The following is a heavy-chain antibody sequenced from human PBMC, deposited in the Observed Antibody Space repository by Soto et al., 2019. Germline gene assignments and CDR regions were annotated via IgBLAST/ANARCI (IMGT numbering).Heavy chain of an antibody. J-gene: IGHJ3*02. CDR1: GFSLSTSGVG. Sequence: QITLKESGPTLVKPTQTLTLTCTFSGFSLSTSGVGVGWIRQPPGKALEWLALIYWDDDKRYSPSLKSRLTITKDTSKNQVVLTMPNMDPVDTATYYCAHSGYYDSSGYSNDAFDIWGQGTMVTVSS. CDR3: AHSGYYDSSGYSNDAFDI. CDR2: IYWDDDK. D-gene: IGHD3-22*01. V-gene: IGHV2-5*02.